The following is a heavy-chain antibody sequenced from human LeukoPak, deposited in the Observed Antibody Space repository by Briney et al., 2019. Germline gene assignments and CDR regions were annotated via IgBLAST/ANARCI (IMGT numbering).Heavy chain of an antibody. CDR1: GFTFSSYA. V-gene: IGHV3-23*01. D-gene: IGHD1-26*01. CDR2: ISGSGGST. Sequence: PGGSLRLSCAASGFTFSSYAMSWVRQAPGKGLEWVSAISGSGGSTYYADSVKGRFTIFRDNSKNTLYLQMNSLRAEDTAVYYCAKDVGVGATSLLDYWGQGTLVTVSS. CDR3: AKDVGVGATSLLDY. J-gene: IGHJ4*02.